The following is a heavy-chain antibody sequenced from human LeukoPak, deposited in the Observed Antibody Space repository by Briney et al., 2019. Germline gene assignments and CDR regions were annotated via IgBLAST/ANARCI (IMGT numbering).Heavy chain of an antibody. CDR1: GGSISSSSYY. CDR2: IYYSGST. V-gene: IGHV4-39*01. CDR3: ARPRGGYYGVLWFDP. J-gene: IGHJ5*02. D-gene: IGHD3-22*01. Sequence: SETLSLTCTVSGGSISSSSYYWGWIRQPPGKGLEWIGSIYYSGSTYYNPSLKSRVTISVDTSKNQFSLKLSSVTAADTAVYYCARPRGGYYGVLWFDPWGQGTLVTVPS.